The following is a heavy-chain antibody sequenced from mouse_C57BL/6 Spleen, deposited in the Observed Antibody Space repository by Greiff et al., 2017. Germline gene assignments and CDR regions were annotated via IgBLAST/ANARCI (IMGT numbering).Heavy chain of an antibody. CDR1: GYTFTSYW. V-gene: IGHV1-7*01. CDR3: ARNQPQAPQDY. J-gene: IGHJ2*01. CDR2: INPSSGYT. Sequence: QVQLQQSGAELAKPGASVKLSCKASGYTFTSYWMHWVKQRPGQGLEWIANINPSSGYTKYNQKFKDKATLTADKSSSTAYVQRSSLTYEDSAVYYCARNQPQAPQDYWGQGTTLTVSS. D-gene: IGHD3-2*02.